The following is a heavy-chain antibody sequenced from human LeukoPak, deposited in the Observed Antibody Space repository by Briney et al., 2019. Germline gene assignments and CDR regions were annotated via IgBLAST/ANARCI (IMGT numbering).Heavy chain of an antibody. J-gene: IGHJ6*03. CDR3: ARRWNYGRNYYIDV. CDR2: INDSGRT. V-gene: IGHV4-34*01. Sequence: TSETLSLTCTVSGGSISNYYWSWIRQPPGKGLEWIGEINDSGRTNYNPSLMSRATISVDTSKNQFSLRLNSVTATDTAVYYCARRWNYGRNYYIDVWGKGATVSVSS. D-gene: IGHD1-7*01. CDR1: GGSISNYY.